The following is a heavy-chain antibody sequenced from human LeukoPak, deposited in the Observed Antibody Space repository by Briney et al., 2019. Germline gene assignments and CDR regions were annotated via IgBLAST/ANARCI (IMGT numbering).Heavy chain of an antibody. Sequence: PSQTLSLTCTVSGGSLSRYYWGWIRQPPGKGLEWIGSIYYSGSTYYNPSLKSRVTISVDTSKNQFSLKLSSVTAADTAVYYCAGGYYFDYWGQGTLVTVSS. CDR2: IYYSGST. J-gene: IGHJ4*02. V-gene: IGHV4-39*01. CDR1: GGSLSRYY. CDR3: AGGYYFDY. D-gene: IGHD1-26*01.